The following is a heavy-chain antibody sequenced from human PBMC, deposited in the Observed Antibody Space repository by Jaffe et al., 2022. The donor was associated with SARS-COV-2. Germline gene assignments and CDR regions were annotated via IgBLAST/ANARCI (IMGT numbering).Heavy chain of an antibody. Sequence: QVQLVQSGAEVKKPGASVKVSCKASGYTFTGYYMHWVRQAPGQGLEWMGWINPNSGGTNYAQKFQGRVTMTRDTSISTAYMELSRLRSDDTAVYYCARNTYGADYRDAFDIWGQGTMVTVSS. CDR2: INPNSGGT. D-gene: IGHD4-17*01. CDR3: ARNTYGADYRDAFDI. J-gene: IGHJ3*02. V-gene: IGHV1-2*02. CDR1: GYTFTGYY.